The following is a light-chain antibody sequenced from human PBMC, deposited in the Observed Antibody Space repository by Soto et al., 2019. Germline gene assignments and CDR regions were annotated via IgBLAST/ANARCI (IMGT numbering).Light chain of an antibody. J-gene: IGKJ1*01. CDR3: KQYGSSLWT. Sequence: EIVLTQSPGTLSLSPGERATLSCRASQSVSSSYLAWYQQKPGQAPRLLIYGASSRATGIPDRFSGSGSGTDFTITIIRLEPEDFAVYYCKQYGSSLWTFGQGTKVEIK. CDR2: GAS. CDR1: QSVSSSY. V-gene: IGKV3-20*01.